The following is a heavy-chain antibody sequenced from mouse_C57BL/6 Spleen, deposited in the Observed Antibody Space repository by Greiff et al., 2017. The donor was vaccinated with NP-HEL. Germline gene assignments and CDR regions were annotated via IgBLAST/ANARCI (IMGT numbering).Heavy chain of an antibody. CDR1: GYSITSGYY. CDR3: ARLTYGYHGAMDY. J-gene: IGHJ4*01. CDR2: ISYAGSN. V-gene: IGHV3-6*01. Sequence: EVQLQESGPGLVKPSQSLSLTCSVTGYSITSGYYWNWIRQFPGNPLEWLGYISYAGSNNSNPSPKNPISITRDTSEIQFFLKLNSVTTEDTPTYSSARLTYGYHGAMDYWGQGTSVTVPS. D-gene: IGHD2-2*01.